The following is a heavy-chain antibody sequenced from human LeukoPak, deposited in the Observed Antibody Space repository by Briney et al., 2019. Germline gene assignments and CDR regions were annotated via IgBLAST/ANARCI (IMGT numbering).Heavy chain of an antibody. Sequence: GGSLRLSCAASGFTFSSYSMNWVRQAPGEGLEWVSSISSSSSYIYYADSVKGRFTISRDNAKNSLYLQMNSLRAEDTAVYYCARDRTLAVAVFDYWGQGTPVTVSS. J-gene: IGHJ4*02. CDR3: ARDRTLAVAVFDY. D-gene: IGHD6-19*01. CDR1: GFTFSSYS. V-gene: IGHV3-21*01. CDR2: ISSSSSYI.